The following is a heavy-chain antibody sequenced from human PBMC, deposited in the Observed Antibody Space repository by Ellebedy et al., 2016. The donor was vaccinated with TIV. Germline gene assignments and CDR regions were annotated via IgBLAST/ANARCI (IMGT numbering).Heavy chain of an antibody. D-gene: IGHD5-12*01. CDR3: ARDRGYGYHFDH. V-gene: IGHV3-30*19. Sequence: GGSLRLPCAASGFPFSAYGMHWVRQAPGKGLEWVTFITYDGSNKYYADSVKGRYTISRDNSNNTLFLQMNSLRAEDTAVYYCARDRGYGYHFDHWGQGTLVTVSS. CDR2: ITYDGSNK. CDR1: GFPFSAYG. J-gene: IGHJ4*02.